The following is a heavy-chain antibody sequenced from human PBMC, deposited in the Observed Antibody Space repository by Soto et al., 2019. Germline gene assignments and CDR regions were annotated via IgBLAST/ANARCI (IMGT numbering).Heavy chain of an antibody. D-gene: IGHD4-17*01. V-gene: IGHV1-18*01. Sequence: ASVKVSCKASGYTFTSYGISWVRQAPGQGLEWMGWISAYNGNTNYAQKLQGRVTMTTDTSTSTAYMELRSLRSDDTAVYYCARDKTPYGDFDCFDPWGQGTLVTVSS. J-gene: IGHJ5*02. CDR3: ARDKTPYGDFDCFDP. CDR2: ISAYNGNT. CDR1: GYTFTSYG.